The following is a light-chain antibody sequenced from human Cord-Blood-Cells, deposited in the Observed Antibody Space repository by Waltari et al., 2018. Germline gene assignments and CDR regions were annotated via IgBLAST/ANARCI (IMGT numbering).Light chain of an antibody. V-gene: IGLV2-23*01. CDR1: SSAVGSYNL. Sequence: QSALPQPASVSGSPGQSIPISCTGTSSAVGSYNLVPWYQQHPGKAPKLMIYEGSKRPSGVSNRFSGSKSGNTASLTISGLQAEDEADYYCCSYAGSSTWVFGGGTKLTVL. J-gene: IGLJ3*02. CDR3: CSYAGSSTWV. CDR2: EGS.